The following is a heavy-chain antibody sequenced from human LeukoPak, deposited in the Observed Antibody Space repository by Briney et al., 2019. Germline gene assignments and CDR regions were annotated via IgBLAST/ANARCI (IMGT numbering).Heavy chain of an antibody. Sequence: SQTLSLTCTVSGGSISSGGYYWSWIRQHPGKGLEWIGYIYYSGSTYYNPSLKSRVTISVETSKNQFSLKLSSVTAADTAVYYCARKTYGDYVYWYFDLWGRGTLVTVSS. CDR1: GGSISSGGYY. D-gene: IGHD4-17*01. V-gene: IGHV4-31*03. J-gene: IGHJ2*01. CDR2: IYYSGST. CDR3: ARKTYGDYVYWYFDL.